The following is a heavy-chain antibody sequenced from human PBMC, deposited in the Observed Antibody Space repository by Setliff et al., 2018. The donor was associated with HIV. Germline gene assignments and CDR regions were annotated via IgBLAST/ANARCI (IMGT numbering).Heavy chain of an antibody. CDR1: GYTFTSYY. Sequence: GASVKVSCKASGYTFTSYYMHWVRQAPGQGLEWMGIINPSGGSTSYAQKFQGRVTMTRDTSTSTVYMNLTRLRSDDTALYYCARDRNDFLWGSYRYTAGFDYWGHGTLVTVSS. CDR2: INPSGGST. D-gene: IGHD3-16*02. CDR3: ARDRNDFLWGSYRYTAGFDY. V-gene: IGHV1-46*01. J-gene: IGHJ4*01.